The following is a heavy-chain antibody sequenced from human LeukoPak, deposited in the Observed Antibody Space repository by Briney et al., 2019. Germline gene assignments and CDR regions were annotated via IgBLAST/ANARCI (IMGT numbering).Heavy chain of an antibody. Sequence: GGSLRLSCAASGFTFSSYAMSWVRQAPGKGLEWVSAISGSGGSTYYADSVKGRFTISRDNSNNTLYLQMNSLRAEDTAVYYCAKARGRADGKFDYWGQGTLVTVSS. CDR3: AKARGRADGKFDY. CDR2: ISGSGGST. D-gene: IGHD1-14*01. V-gene: IGHV3-23*01. CDR1: GFTFSSYA. J-gene: IGHJ4*02.